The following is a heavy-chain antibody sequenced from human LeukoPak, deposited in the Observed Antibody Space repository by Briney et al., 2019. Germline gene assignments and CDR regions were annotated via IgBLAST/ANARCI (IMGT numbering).Heavy chain of an antibody. CDR1: GASINSSSYY. V-gene: IGHV4-39*07. CDR2: MYYRGST. Sequence: SQTLSLTCTVSGASINSSSYYWGWVRQPPGKGLEWIGSMYYRGSTYYNPSLKSRVTISVDTSKNQFSLKLSSVTAADTAVYYCARDPENYYDSSGYSHWGQGTLVTVSS. D-gene: IGHD3-22*01. J-gene: IGHJ4*02. CDR3: ARDPENYYDSSGYSH.